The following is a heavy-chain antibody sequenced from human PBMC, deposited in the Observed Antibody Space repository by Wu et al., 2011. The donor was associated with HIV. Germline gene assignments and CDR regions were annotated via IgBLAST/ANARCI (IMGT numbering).Heavy chain of an antibody. CDR2: IIPLFGTA. D-gene: IGHD6-6*01. J-gene: IGHJ6*02. V-gene: IGHV1-69*15. CDR3: ARTKLDRRGNVPVSISSYAGLDV. Sequence: QVQLVQSGTKVQRPGSSVKVSCRAFWRHLQQLCYQLDCDRPLDKDLSGWERIIPLFGTANYAQKFRDRVTITADESTATVHMELRSLRSDDTAVYFCARTKLDRRGNVPVSISSYAGLDVWGQGTTVTVS. CDR1: RHLQQLC.